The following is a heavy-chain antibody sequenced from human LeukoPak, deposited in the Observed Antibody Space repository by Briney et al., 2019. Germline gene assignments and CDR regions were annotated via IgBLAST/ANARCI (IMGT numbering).Heavy chain of an antibody. CDR2: ISYDGSNK. CDR3: AKVSGSYSGEFDY. CDR1: GFTFSSYG. D-gene: IGHD1-26*01. Sequence: PGRSLRLSCAASGFTFSSYGMHWVRQAPGKGLEWVAVISYDGSNKYYADSVKGRFTISRDNSKNTLYLQMNSLRAEDTAVYYCAKVSGSYSGEFDYWGQGTLVTVSS. V-gene: IGHV3-30*18. J-gene: IGHJ4*02.